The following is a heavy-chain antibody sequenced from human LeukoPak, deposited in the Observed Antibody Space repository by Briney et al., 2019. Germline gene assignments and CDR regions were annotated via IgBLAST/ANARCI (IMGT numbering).Heavy chain of an antibody. Sequence: GGSLRLSCVVSGFTLSSDWMSWVRQAPGKGLEWVANIKKDGIEKYYVESVKGRFTISRDNAKNSLYLQMNSLRAEDTAVYYCARGFLEWLPNRTPYYYYGMDVWGQGTTVTVSS. CDR3: ARGFLEWLPNRTPYYYYGMDV. V-gene: IGHV3-7*01. D-gene: IGHD3-3*01. J-gene: IGHJ6*02. CDR2: IKKDGIEK. CDR1: GFTLSSDW.